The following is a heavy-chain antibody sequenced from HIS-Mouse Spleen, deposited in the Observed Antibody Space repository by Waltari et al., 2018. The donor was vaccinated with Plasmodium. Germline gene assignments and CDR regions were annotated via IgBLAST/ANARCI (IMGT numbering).Heavy chain of an antibody. CDR3: SRDRITGTSYFDY. V-gene: IGHV4-39*07. CDR1: GGSISSSSYY. Sequence: QLQLQESGPGLVKPSETLSLTCTVSGGSISSSSYYWGWIRQPPGKGLEWIGSINYRGSTDYHPSLKSRVTISVDTSKNQFSLKLSSVTAADTAVYYCSRDRITGTSYFDYWGQGTLVTVSS. J-gene: IGHJ4*02. CDR2: INYRGST. D-gene: IGHD1-7*01.